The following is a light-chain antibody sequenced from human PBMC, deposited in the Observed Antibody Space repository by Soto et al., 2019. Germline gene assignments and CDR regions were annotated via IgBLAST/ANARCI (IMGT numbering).Light chain of an antibody. CDR3: HQRQSWPRT. V-gene: IGKV3-11*01. Sequence: EIVSTQSPATLSSFPGYRFTLSCRASQYINTRLAWYQHRPGQAPRLLIYQTSIRAAGIPARFSASGSGTDFTLTISDVQPEDFALYYCHQRQSWPRTFGQGTKGDIK. CDR1: QYINTR. J-gene: IGKJ1*01. CDR2: QTS.